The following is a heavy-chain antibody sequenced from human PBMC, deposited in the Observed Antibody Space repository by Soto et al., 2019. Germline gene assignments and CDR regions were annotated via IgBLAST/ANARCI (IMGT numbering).Heavy chain of an antibody. CDR2: IYYSGST. CDR1: GGSISSGGYY. Sequence: SETLSLTCTVSGGSISSGGYYWSWIRQHPGKGLEWIGYIYYSGSTYYNPSLKSRVTISVDTSKNQFSLKLSSVTAADTAVYYCARDREDCSSTSCRYGMDVWGQGTTVTVSS. V-gene: IGHV4-31*03. J-gene: IGHJ6*02. D-gene: IGHD2-2*01. CDR3: ARDREDCSSTSCRYGMDV.